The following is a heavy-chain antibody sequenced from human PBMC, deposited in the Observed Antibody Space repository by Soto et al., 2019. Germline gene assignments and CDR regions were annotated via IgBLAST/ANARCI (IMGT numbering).Heavy chain of an antibody. CDR1: GFTFSSYG. Sequence: GGSLRLSCAASGFTFSSYGMHWIRQAPGKGLEWVAVISYDGSNKYYADSVKGRFTISRDNSKNTLYLQMNSLRAEDTAVYYCANSLWFVPGYYYGMDVWGQGTTVTVSS. CDR2: ISYDGSNK. D-gene: IGHD3-10*01. V-gene: IGHV3-30*18. J-gene: IGHJ6*02. CDR3: ANSLWFVPGYYYGMDV.